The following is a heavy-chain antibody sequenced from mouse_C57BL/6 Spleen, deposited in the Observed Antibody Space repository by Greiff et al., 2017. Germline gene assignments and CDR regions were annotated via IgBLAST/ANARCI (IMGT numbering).Heavy chain of an antibody. CDR1: GYTFTSYW. CDR2: IDPSDSYT. D-gene: IGHD2-12*01. CDR3: ARGRYSNDGGYFDY. J-gene: IGHJ2*01. Sequence: VQLQQSGAELVKPGASVKLSCKASGYTFTSYWMQWVKQRPGQGLEWIGEIDPSDSYTNYNQKFKGKATLTVDTSSSPAYMQRSSLTSEDSAVYYCARGRYSNDGGYFDYWGQGTTLTVSS. V-gene: IGHV1-50*01.